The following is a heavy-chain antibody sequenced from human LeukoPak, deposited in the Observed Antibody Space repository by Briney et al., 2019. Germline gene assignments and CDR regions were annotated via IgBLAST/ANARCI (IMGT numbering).Heavy chain of an antibody. CDR1: GYTFTSYY. CDR2: INPNSGGT. Sequence: ASVKVSCKASGYTFTSYYMHWVRQAPGQGLEWMGWINPNSGGTNYAQKFKGRVTMTRDTSISTAYMELSRLRSDDTGVYYCARFVRFGVERRDHWGQGTLVTVSS. V-gene: IGHV1-2*02. CDR3: ARFVRFGVERRDH. D-gene: IGHD3-10*01. J-gene: IGHJ4*02.